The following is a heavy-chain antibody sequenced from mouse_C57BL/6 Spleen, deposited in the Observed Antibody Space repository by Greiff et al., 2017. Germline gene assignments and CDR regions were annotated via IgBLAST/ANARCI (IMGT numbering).Heavy chain of an antibody. Sequence: EVKVVESEGGLVQPGSSMKLSCTASGFTFSDYYMAWVRQVPEKGLEWVANINYDGSSTYYLDSLKSRFIISRDNAKNILYLQMSSLKSEDTATYYCARDDPYYAMDYWGQGTSVTVSS. CDR1: GFTFSDYY. V-gene: IGHV5-16*01. CDR2: INYDGSST. J-gene: IGHJ4*01. CDR3: ARDDPYYAMDY.